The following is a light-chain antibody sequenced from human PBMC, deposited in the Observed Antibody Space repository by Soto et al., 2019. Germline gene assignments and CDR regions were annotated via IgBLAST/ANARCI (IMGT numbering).Light chain of an antibody. CDR3: QQYGSSGT. V-gene: IGKV1-39*01. CDR2: AAS. Sequence: DIRMSQSPSSLSASVGDRVTITCRASQTTSTNLNWYQQKPGKAPKPLIFAASSLQSGVPSRFSGSGSGTDFTLTISRLEPEDFAVYYCQQYGSSGTFGQGTKVDI. CDR1: QTTSTN. J-gene: IGKJ1*01.